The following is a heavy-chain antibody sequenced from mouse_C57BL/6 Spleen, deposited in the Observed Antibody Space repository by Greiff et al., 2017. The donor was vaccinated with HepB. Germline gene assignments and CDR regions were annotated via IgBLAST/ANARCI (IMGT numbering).Heavy chain of an antibody. V-gene: IGHV1-80*01. CDR3: ARYGTYYYGSSYIDY. CDR1: GYAFSSYW. D-gene: IGHD1-1*01. Sequence: QVQLKQSGAELVKPGASVKISCKASGYAFSSYWMNWVKQRPGKGLEWIGQIYPGDGDTNYNGKFKGKATLTADKSSSTAYMQLSSLTSEDSAVYFCARYGTYYYGSSYIDYWGQGTTLTVSS. CDR2: IYPGDGDT. J-gene: IGHJ2*01.